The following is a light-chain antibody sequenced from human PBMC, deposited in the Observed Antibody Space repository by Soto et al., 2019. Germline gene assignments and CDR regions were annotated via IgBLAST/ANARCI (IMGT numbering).Light chain of an antibody. CDR2: GAS. CDR3: QQYNSWPLT. CDR1: QSVSSN. J-gene: IGKJ3*01. V-gene: IGKV3-15*01. Sequence: EIVMTQSPATLSVSPGERATLSCRASQSVSSNLAWYQQKPGQAPRLLIYGASTRATGIPARFRGSGSGTEFTLTISSLLSEDSAVYYCQQYNSWPLTFGPGTIVDIK.